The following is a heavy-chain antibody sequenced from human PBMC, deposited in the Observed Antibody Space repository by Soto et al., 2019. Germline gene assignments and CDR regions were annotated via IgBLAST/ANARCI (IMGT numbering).Heavy chain of an antibody. D-gene: IGHD5-18*01. CDR3: ARELYSYGHKWSLRGDY. V-gene: IGHV1-2*02. CDR1: GYTFTGYY. CDR2: INPNSGGT. Sequence: QVQLVQSGAEVKKPGASVKVSCKASGYTFTGYYMHWVRQAPGQGLEWMGWINPNSGGTNYAQKLQGRVTMTTDTSTSTAYMELRSLRSDDTAVYYCARELYSYGHKWSLRGDYWGQGTLVTVSS. J-gene: IGHJ4*02.